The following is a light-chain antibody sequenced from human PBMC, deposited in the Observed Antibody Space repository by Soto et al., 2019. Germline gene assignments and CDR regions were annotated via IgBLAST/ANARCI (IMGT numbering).Light chain of an antibody. CDR3: QQRYSKIT. CDR1: ESISTY. J-gene: IGKJ5*01. Sequence: DIQMTQSPSSLSASVGDRLTITCRASESISTYLNWYQHKPGTAPKLLIYGASSLQSGVPSRFSGSGSGTDFTLTISSLQPEDFATYYCQQRYSKITFGQGTRLEIK. V-gene: IGKV1-39*01. CDR2: GAS.